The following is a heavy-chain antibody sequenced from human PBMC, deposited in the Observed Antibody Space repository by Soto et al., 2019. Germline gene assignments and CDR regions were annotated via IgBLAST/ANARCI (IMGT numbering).Heavy chain of an antibody. Sequence: EVQLVESGGGLVQPGRSLRLSCAASGFTFHDYALHWVRHAPGKGLEWVSGISWNSGNIGYADSVKGRFTISRDNAKNSLYLQMNSLRVEDTALYYCAILEKGGMDVWGQGTTVTVSS. CDR1: GFTFHDYA. CDR2: ISWNSGNI. J-gene: IGHJ6*02. V-gene: IGHV3-9*01. D-gene: IGHD1-1*01. CDR3: AILEKGGMDV.